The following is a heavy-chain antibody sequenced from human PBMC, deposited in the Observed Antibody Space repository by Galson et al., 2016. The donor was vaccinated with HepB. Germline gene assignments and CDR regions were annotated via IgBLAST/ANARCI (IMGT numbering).Heavy chain of an antibody. V-gene: IGHV3-23*01. D-gene: IGHD3-3*02. J-gene: IGHJ4*02. CDR3: AIHVDSSMSPLAH. Sequence: SLRLSCAASGFTSSRYAMTWVRQAPGKGLEWVSTISGTGGTTHYADSVKGRFTISRDKSKDTLYLQMNSLRAEDTAIYYCAIHVDSSMSPLAHWGQGTLVTVSS. CDR1: GFTSSRYA. CDR2: ISGTGGTT.